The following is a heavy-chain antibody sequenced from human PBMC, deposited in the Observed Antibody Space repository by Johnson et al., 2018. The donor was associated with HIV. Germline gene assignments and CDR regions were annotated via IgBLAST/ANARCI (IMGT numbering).Heavy chain of an antibody. CDR3: TTGTIAAAGLDAFDI. D-gene: IGHD6-13*01. Sequence: VQLVESGGGLVQPGRSLRLSCAASGFTFDDYAMHWVRQAPGKGLEWVSGISWNGGSTGYAGSVKGRFTISRDNSKNTLYLQMNSLKTEDTAVYYCTTGTIAAAGLDAFDIWGQGTMVTVSS. CDR1: GFTFDDYA. CDR2: ISWNGGST. V-gene: IGHV3-9*01. J-gene: IGHJ3*02.